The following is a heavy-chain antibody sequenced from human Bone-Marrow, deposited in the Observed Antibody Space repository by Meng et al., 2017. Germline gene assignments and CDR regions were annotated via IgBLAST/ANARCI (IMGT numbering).Heavy chain of an antibody. V-gene: IGHV4-34*01. J-gene: IGHJ6*02. Sequence: SETLSLTCAVYGGSFSGYYWSWIRQPPGKGLEWIGEINHSGSTNYNPSLKSRVTISVDTSKHQFSLKLSSVTAADTAVYYCARVSRDYDFLGPYGMDVWGQGTMVTVSS. CDR1: GGSFSGYY. D-gene: IGHD3-3*01. CDR2: INHSGST. CDR3: ARVSRDYDFLGPYGMDV.